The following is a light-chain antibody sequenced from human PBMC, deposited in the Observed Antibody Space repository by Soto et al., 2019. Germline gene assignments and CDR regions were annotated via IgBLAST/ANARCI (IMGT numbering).Light chain of an antibody. CDR1: QSVSSN. CDR3: QQYNNWPLT. V-gene: IGKV3-15*01. J-gene: IGKJ4*01. CDR2: GAS. Sequence: AQSPGTLSLSPGERATLSCRASQSVSSNLAWYQQKPGQAPRLLIYGASTRATGIPARFSGSGSGTEFTLTISSLQSEDFAAYYCQQYNNWPLTFGGGTKVDIK.